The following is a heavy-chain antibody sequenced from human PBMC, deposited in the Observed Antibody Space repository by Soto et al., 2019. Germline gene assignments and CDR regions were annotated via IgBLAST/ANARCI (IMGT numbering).Heavy chain of an antibody. D-gene: IGHD6-19*01. CDR1: GGTFSSYA. V-gene: IGHV1-69*01. CDR3: GRGRVYSSGWYNFDY. CDR2: IIPIFGTA. J-gene: IGHJ4*02. Sequence: QVPLVQSEAEVKKPGSSVKVSCKASGGTFSSYAISWVRQAPGQGLEWMGGIIPIFGTANYAQKFQGRVTITADESTSTAYMELSSLRSEDTAVYYCGRGRVYSSGWYNFDYWGQGTLVTVSS.